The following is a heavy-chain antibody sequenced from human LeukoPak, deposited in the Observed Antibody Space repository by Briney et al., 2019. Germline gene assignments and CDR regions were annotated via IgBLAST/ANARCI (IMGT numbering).Heavy chain of an antibody. Sequence: EASVKVSCKASGYTFTGYYMHWVRQAPGQGLEWMGWINPNSGGTNYAQKFQGRVTMTRDTSISTAYMELSRLRSDDTAVYYCARASTVTTGYYYYGMDVWGQGTTVTVSS. J-gene: IGHJ6*02. D-gene: IGHD4-17*01. CDR3: ARASTVTTGYYYYGMDV. CDR1: GYTFTGYY. CDR2: INPNSGGT. V-gene: IGHV1-2*02.